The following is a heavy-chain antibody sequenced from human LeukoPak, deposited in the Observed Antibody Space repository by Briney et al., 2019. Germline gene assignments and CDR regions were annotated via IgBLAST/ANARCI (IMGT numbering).Heavy chain of an antibody. CDR2: INPNSGVT. J-gene: IGHJ3*02. V-gene: IGHV1-2*02. Sequence: ASVKVSCKASGYIFTGYYIHWVRQAPGQGLEWMGWINPNSGVTNYAQKFQDRVTMTRDTSISTAYMELSRLRSDDTAVYYCARDSDYYDIWGQGTMVIASS. CDR3: ARDSDYYDI. D-gene: IGHD1-26*01. CDR1: GYIFTGYY.